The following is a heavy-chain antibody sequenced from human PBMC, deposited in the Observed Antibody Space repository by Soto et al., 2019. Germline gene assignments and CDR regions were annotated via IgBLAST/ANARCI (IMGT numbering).Heavy chain of an antibody. CDR1: GGTFSSYA. D-gene: IGHD2-15*01. CDR3: ARSRDIPYLSDYYYYYGMDV. J-gene: IGHJ6*02. V-gene: IGHV1-69*13. Sequence: ASVKVSCKASGGTFSSYAISWVRQAPGQGLEWMGGIIPIFGTANYAQKFQGRVTITADESTSTAYMELSSLRSEDTAVYYCARSRDIPYLSDYYYYYGMDVWGQGTTVTVSS. CDR2: IIPIFGTA.